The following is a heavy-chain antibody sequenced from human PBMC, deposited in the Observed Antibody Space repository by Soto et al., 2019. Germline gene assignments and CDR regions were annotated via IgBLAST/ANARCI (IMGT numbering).Heavy chain of an antibody. Sequence: ASVKVSCKASGYTFTGYYMHWVRQAPGQGLEWMGWINPNSGGTNYAQKFQGWVTMTRDTSISTAYMELSRLRSDDTAVYYCARGPRPMVRGAQLGYWGQGTLVTVSS. CDR1: GYTFTGYY. J-gene: IGHJ4*02. D-gene: IGHD3-10*01. CDR3: ARGPRPMVRGAQLGY. CDR2: INPNSGGT. V-gene: IGHV1-2*04.